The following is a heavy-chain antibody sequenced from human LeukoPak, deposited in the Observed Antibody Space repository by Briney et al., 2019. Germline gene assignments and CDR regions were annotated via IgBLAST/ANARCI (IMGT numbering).Heavy chain of an antibody. J-gene: IGHJ4*02. D-gene: IGHD6-6*01. Sequence: GGSLRLSCAACGFTVSNNSMRWVRQAPGKGLEWVSLIYSGGATFYADAVKGRFTISRDGSKNTLYLQMNSLRAEDTAVYYCARDPPAVAANTYGWGQGTMVTVSS. CDR1: GFTVSNNS. CDR3: ARDPPAVAANTYG. V-gene: IGHV3-66*01. CDR2: IYSGGAT.